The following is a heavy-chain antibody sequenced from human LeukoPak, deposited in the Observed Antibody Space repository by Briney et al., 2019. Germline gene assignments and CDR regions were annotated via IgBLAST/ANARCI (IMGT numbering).Heavy chain of an antibody. CDR2: ISIGGNT. D-gene: IGHD6-19*01. CDR3: ARIVQWPKGFDH. J-gene: IGHJ4*02. CDR1: GFTFSTYA. V-gene: IGHV3-23*01. Sequence: GGSLRLSCAASGFTFSTYAMTRVRQAPGKGLHYVSAISIGGNTFYADSVKGRFTISRDNSKNTLYLQMSSLRVEDTAAHYCARIVQWPKGFDHWGQGTLVTVSS.